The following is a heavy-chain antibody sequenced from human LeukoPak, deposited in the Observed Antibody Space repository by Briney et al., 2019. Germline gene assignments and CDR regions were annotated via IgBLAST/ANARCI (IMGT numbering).Heavy chain of an antibody. J-gene: IGHJ6*02. D-gene: IGHD6-6*01. CDR1: GYTFTSYD. V-gene: IGHV1-8*01. CDR2: MNPNSGNT. CDR3: ARSLNQKTEIDSSSFQLDV. Sequence: ASVKVSCKASGYTFTSYDIHWVRQATGQGLEWMGWMNPNSGNTGYAQKFQGRVTMTRNTSISTAYMELSSLRSEDTAVYYCARSLNQKTEIDSSSFQLDVWGQGTTVTVSS.